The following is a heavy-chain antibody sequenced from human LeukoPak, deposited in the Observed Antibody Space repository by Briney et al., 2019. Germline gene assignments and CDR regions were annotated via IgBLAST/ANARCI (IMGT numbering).Heavy chain of an antibody. D-gene: IGHD2-15*01. CDR3: ARGLGVVVVAATPTYFDY. CDR1: GGSFSGCY. CDR2: INHSGST. V-gene: IGHV4-34*01. Sequence: SETLSLTCAVYGGSFSGCYWSWIRQPPGKGLEWIGEINHSGSTNYNPSLKSRVTISVDTSKNQFSLKLSSVTAADTAVYYCARGLGVVVVAATPTYFDYWGQGTLVTVSS. J-gene: IGHJ4*02.